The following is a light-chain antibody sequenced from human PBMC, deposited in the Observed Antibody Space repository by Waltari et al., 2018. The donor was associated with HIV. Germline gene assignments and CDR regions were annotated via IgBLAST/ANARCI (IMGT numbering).Light chain of an antibody. CDR3: QQFYYWPRT. CDR2: GVS. J-gene: IGKJ1*01. V-gene: IGKV3-15*01. CDR1: ESVGSF. Sequence: EIVMTQSPVALSVSPGDRVTLSCRASESVGSFFAWYQQRPGPGPSLLMYGVSTRASGVSARFSGSGSGTEVNLTITSLQSDDSAIYFCQQFYYWPRTFGQGTKVEVK.